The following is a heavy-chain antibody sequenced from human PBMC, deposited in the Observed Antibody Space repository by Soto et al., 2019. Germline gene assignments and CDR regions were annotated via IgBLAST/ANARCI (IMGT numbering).Heavy chain of an antibody. D-gene: IGHD3-22*01. CDR2: IYYSGST. V-gene: IGHV4-59*01. J-gene: IGHJ5*02. CDR3: ARDYRGYNYVSSAYYFWFDP. CDR1: GGSLSSFY. Sequence: PSETLSLTCTVSGGSLSSFYWSWIRQPPGKGLEWIGYIYYSGSTNYNPSLKSRVTISVDTSKNQFALKLSSATVADTAVYYCARDYRGYNYVSSAYYFWFDPWGQGTLVTVSS.